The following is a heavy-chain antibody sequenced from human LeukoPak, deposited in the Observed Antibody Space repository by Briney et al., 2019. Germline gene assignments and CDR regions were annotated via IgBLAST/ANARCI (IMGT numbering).Heavy chain of an antibody. D-gene: IGHD5-18*01. CDR3: AKDLGGYSYGR. V-gene: IGHV3-23*01. CDR2: ISGSGGST. CDR1: GFTFRSYA. Sequence: GGSLRLSCAASGFTFRSYAMTWVRQAPGKGLEWVSVISGSGGSTYYADSVKGRFTISRDNPKNTLYLQMNSVRAEDTAVYYCAKDLGGYSYGRWGQGTLVTVSS. J-gene: IGHJ4*02.